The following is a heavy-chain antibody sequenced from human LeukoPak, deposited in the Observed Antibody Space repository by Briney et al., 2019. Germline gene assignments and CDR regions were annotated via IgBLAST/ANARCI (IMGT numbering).Heavy chain of an antibody. D-gene: IGHD6-6*01. J-gene: IGHJ4*02. CDR1: GYSISSGYY. CDR2: INHSGST. CDR3: ARGLPRIAARFWTDY. V-gene: IGHV4-38-2*01. Sequence: PSETLSLTCAVSGYSISSGYYWGWIRQPPGKGLEWIGGINHSGSTNYNPSLKSRVTISVDTSKNQFSLKLSSVTAADTAVYYCARGLPRIAARFWTDYWGQGTLVTVSS.